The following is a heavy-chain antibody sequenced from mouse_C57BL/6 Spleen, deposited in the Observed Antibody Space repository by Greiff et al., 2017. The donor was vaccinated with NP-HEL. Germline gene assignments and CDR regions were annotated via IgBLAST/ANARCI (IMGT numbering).Heavy chain of an antibody. V-gene: IGHV1-76*01. J-gene: IGHJ2*01. Sequence: VQLVESGAELVRPGASVKLSCKASGYTFTDYYINWVKQRPGQGLEWIARIYPGSGNTYYNEKFKGKATLTAEKSSSTAYMQLSSLTSEDSAVYFCARYDYCDYWGQGTTLTVSS. CDR1: GYTFTDYY. D-gene: IGHD2-3*01. CDR2: IYPGSGNT. CDR3: ARYDYCDY.